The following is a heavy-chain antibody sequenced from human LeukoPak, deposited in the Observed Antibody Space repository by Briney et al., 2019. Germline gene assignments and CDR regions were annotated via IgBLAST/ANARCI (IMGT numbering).Heavy chain of an antibody. Sequence: FXXXXYAXSWVRQAPGXGLXWVSAISGSGGSTYYADSVKGRFTISRDNSKNTLYLQMNSLRAEDTAVYYXAKXXXXXATKXXXDYWGQXTXVTVSS. CDR1: FXXXXYA. V-gene: IGHV3-23*01. D-gene: IGHD1-26*01. J-gene: IGHJ4*02. CDR2: ISGSGGST. CDR3: AKXXXXXATKXXXDY.